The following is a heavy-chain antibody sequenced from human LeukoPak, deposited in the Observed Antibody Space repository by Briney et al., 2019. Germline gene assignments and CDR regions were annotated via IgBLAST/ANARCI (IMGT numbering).Heavy chain of an antibody. Sequence: SETLSLTCAVYGGSFSGYYWSWIRQPPGKGLEWIGSIYYSKNTYYNPSLKSRVTISADTSKNQFSLTLGSASATDTAVYYCVSPRGFSYGYFDYWGQGTLVTVSS. CDR1: GGSFSGYY. CDR3: VSPRGFSYGYFDY. D-gene: IGHD5-18*01. J-gene: IGHJ4*02. V-gene: IGHV4-34*01. CDR2: IYYSKNT.